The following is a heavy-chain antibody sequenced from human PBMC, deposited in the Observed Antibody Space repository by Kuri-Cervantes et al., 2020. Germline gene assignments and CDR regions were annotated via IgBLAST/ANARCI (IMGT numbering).Heavy chain of an antibody. CDR1: GGSSSDYS. Sequence: SETLFLTCAVYGGSSSDYSWSWIRQPPGKGLEWIGEINHGGGTNYNPSLKSRVTISVDTSKNQFSLKLSSVTAADTAVYYCARALKRYCSSTSCQHPFYFDYWGQGTLVTVSS. CDR3: ARALKRYCSSTSCQHPFYFDY. CDR2: INHGGGT. V-gene: IGHV4-34*01. J-gene: IGHJ4*02. D-gene: IGHD2-2*01.